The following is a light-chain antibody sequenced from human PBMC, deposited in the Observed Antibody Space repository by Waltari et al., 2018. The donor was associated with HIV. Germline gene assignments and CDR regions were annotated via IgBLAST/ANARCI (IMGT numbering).Light chain of an antibody. CDR1: SSNIGAGYD. CDR2: ANI. Sequence: QSVLTQPPSVSGAPGQRVTIPCTGTSSNIGAGYDVPWYQQLPGTAPKLLIYANIHRPSGVPDRFSVSKSATSASLAITGLQAEDEADYFCQSYDSSLSAYVVFGGGTKLTVL. V-gene: IGLV1-40*01. CDR3: QSYDSSLSAYVV. J-gene: IGLJ2*01.